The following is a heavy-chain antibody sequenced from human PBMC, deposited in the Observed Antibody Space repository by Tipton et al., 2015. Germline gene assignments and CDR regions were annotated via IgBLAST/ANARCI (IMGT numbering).Heavy chain of an antibody. CDR3: TRGRYTTWPTSDY. Sequence: TLSLTCTVSGGSISGAYNYWSWIRQHPTKGLEWIGYIFYSGSAFYTPSLKSRATISVDTSTMQFSLKLTSVTAADTSMYWCTRGRYTTWPTSDYWGQGTLVTVSS. D-gene: IGHD1-26*01. J-gene: IGHJ4*02. CDR2: IFYSGSA. CDR1: GGSISGAYNY. V-gene: IGHV4-31*03.